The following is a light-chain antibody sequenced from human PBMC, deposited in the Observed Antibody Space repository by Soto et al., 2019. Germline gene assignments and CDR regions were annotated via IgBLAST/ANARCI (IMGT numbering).Light chain of an antibody. V-gene: IGLV1-44*01. J-gene: IGLJ1*01. CDR1: SSNIGGNT. Sequence: QPVLTQPPSASETPGQRVTISCSGSSSNIGGNTVNWYQQLPGTAPKLLIYSDNQRPSGVPDRFSASKSGTSASLAISGLQSEDEADYYCAAWDDRLNGYVFGTGTKLTVL. CDR2: SDN. CDR3: AAWDDRLNGYV.